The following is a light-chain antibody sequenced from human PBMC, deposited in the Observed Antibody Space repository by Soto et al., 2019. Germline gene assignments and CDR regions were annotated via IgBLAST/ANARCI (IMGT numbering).Light chain of an antibody. CDR2: EVT. V-gene: IGLV2-14*03. J-gene: IGLJ3*02. Sequence: QSALTQPASVSGSPGQSITISCTGISSDVGVDNYVSWYQQHPGKAPKLMIHEVTNRPSGVSNRFSGSKSDSTASLTISGLQAGDEADYYCGAYTSSNTWVFGGGTKVTVL. CDR1: SSDVGVDNY. CDR3: GAYTSSNTWV.